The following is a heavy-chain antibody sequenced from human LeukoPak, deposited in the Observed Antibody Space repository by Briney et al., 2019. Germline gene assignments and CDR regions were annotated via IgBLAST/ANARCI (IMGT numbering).Heavy chain of an antibody. CDR3: ARPGHSYYYMDV. D-gene: IGHD1-1*01. J-gene: IGHJ6*03. CDR2: IYYSGTT. V-gene: IGHV4-39*02. Sequence: SETLSLTCTVSGGSISHYYWGWIRQPPGKGLEWIGTIYYSGTTYYNPSLKSRVTISADTSKNHFSLKLSSVTAADTAVYYCARPGHSYYYMDVWGKGTTVTVSS. CDR1: GGSISHYY.